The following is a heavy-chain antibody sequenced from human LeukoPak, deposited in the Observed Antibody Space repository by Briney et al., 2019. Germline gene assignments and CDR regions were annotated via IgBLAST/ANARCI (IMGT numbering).Heavy chain of an antibody. CDR1: GYTFTGYF. J-gene: IGHJ6*02. Sequence: ASVKVSCKASGYTFTGYFMHWVRQAPGQGLEWMGWINPYSGDTNYAQKFQGRVTMTRDTSTSTAFMELSRLRSDDTAVYYCARGKDHYYDSSGYPDYYYYTMDVWGQGTTVTVSS. CDR3: ARGKDHYYDSSGYPDYYYYTMDV. D-gene: IGHD3-22*01. CDR2: INPYSGDT. V-gene: IGHV1-2*02.